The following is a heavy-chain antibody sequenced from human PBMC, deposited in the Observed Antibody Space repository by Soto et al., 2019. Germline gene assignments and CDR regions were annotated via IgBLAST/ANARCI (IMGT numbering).Heavy chain of an antibody. CDR2: FYYTGSI. Sequence: PSETLSLTCTVAGGSVGSGNYYWSWIRQPPGKGLEWIGYFYYTGSINYNPSLQSRVTISIDASKNQFSLRLSSVTAADTAVYYCARSMFYSDISNYSPFDYWGQGTLVTVSS. D-gene: IGHD3-22*01. J-gene: IGHJ4*02. V-gene: IGHV4-61*01. CDR3: ARSMFYSDISNYSPFDY. CDR1: GGSVGSGNYY.